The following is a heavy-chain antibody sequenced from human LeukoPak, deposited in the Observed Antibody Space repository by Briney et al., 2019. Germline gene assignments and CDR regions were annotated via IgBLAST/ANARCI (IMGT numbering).Heavy chain of an antibody. Sequence: PSETLSLTCAVYGGSFSGYYWSWIRQPPGKGLEWIGEINHSGSTNYNPSLKSRVTISVDTSKNQFSLKLSSVTAADTAVYYCASAGEQWLVRGIGSFDIWGQGTMITVSS. D-gene: IGHD6-19*01. J-gene: IGHJ3*02. CDR2: INHSGST. CDR1: GGSFSGYY. V-gene: IGHV4-34*01. CDR3: ASAGEQWLVRGIGSFDI.